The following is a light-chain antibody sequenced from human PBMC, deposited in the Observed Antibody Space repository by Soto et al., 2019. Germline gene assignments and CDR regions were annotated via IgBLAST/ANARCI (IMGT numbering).Light chain of an antibody. Sequence: DIQLTQAPAFLSASAGDRVSITCGASQAISSYLAWYQQKPGRAPKLLIYAASTLQSGVPSRFSGSGSGTECTLTITSLKTEDGSTYYCQQLNSFPITFGQGTRLEIK. V-gene: IGKV1-9*01. CDR3: QQLNSFPIT. CDR1: QAISSY. CDR2: AAS. J-gene: IGKJ5*01.